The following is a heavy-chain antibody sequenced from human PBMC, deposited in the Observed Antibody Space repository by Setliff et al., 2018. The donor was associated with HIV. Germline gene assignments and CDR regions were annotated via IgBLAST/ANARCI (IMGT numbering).Heavy chain of an antibody. V-gene: IGHV3-23*01. CDR3: AKFHGSGSSYYFDY. D-gene: IGHD3-10*01. CDR1: GFTFSSYA. J-gene: IGHJ4*02. Sequence: GGSLRLSCAASGFTFSSYAMSWVRQAPGKGLEWVSAISCSGGSTYYADSVKGRFTISRDNSKITLYLQMNSLRAEDTAVYYCAKFHGSGSSYYFDYWGQGTLVTVSS. CDR2: ISCSGGST.